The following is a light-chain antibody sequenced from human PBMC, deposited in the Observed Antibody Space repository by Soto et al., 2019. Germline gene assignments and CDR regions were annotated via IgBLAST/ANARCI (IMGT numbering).Light chain of an antibody. CDR2: GNS. CDR3: QFYDSSLRGV. Sequence: QSVLTQPPSVSGAPGQRVTISCTGSSSNIGAGYDVHWYQQLPGTAPKLLIYGNSNRPSGVPDRFSGSKSGTSASLAITGLQAADEAYYYCQFYDSSLRGVFGGGTKLTVL. V-gene: IGLV1-40*01. CDR1: SSNIGAGYD. J-gene: IGLJ2*01.